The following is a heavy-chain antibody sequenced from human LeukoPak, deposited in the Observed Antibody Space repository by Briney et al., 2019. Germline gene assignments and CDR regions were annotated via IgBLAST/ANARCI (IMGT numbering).Heavy chain of an antibody. V-gene: IGHV3-23*01. CDR1: GFTFSIYA. CDR2: LGGSETST. Sequence: GSLGLSCAASGFTFSIYALRWVRQAPGKGLEWVSVLGGSETSTSYADSVKGRFTISRDNSKNTLYLQMNSLRAEDTAVYYCAKDWGGSYHGNAFDIWGQGTMVTVSS. CDR3: AKDWGGSYHGNAFDI. D-gene: IGHD1-26*01. J-gene: IGHJ3*02.